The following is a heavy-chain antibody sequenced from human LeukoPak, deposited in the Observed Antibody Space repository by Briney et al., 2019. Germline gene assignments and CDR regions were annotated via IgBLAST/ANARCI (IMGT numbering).Heavy chain of an antibody. V-gene: IGHV3-21*01. CDR2: ITSSSTSM. CDR3: ARTYYDILTGYNPYFDY. D-gene: IGHD3-9*01. CDR1: GFTFTTYS. J-gene: IGHJ4*02. Sequence: PGGSLRLSCAASGFTFTTYSMNWVRQAPGKGLEWVSSITSSSTSMYYADSVKGRFTISRDNAKNSLYLQMISLRAEDTAVYYCARTYYDILTGYNPYFDYWAQGTRVTVSS.